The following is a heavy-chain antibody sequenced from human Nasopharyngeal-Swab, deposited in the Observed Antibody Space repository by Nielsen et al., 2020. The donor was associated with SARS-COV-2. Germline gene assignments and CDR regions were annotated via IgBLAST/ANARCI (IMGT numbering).Heavy chain of an antibody. D-gene: IGHD2-15*01. CDR2: IYPSGST. Sequence: WIRQPPGKGLEWIGRIYPSGSTNYNPSLKSRVTISVDTSKNQFSLKLSSVTAADTAVYYCARGYCSGGSCYSDYYYGMDVWGQGTTVTVSS. J-gene: IGHJ6*02. CDR3: ARGYCSGGSCYSDYYYGMDV. V-gene: IGHV4-61*02.